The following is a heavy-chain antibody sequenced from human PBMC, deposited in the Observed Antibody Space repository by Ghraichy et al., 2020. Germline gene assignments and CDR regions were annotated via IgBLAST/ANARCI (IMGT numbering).Heavy chain of an antibody. CDR3: VRVGTGSGTYPPFDY. CDR2: IGAYTGNT. D-gene: IGHD3-10*01. V-gene: IGHV1-18*01. CDR1: GYTFSSYD. J-gene: IGHJ4*02. Sequence: ASVKVSCKAAGYTFSSYDISWVRQAPGQGLEWMGWIGAYTGNTNYAQNLRGRVTMTTDKSTDTAYMELRSLRSDDPAVYYCVRVGTGSGTYPPFDYWGPGTPVTVSS.